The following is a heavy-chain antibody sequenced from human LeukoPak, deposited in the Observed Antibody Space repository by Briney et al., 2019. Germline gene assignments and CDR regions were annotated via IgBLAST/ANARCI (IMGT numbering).Heavy chain of an antibody. J-gene: IGHJ6*03. CDR1: GGSFSGYY. D-gene: IGHD2-15*01. CDR2: INHSGST. Sequence: SETLSLTCAVYGGSFSGYYWSWIRQPPGKGLEWIGEINHSGSTNYNPSLKSRVTISVDTSKNQFSLKLSSVTAADTAVYYCASAGYSYYYYMDVWGKGTTDTVSS. CDR3: ASAGYSYYYYMDV. V-gene: IGHV4-34*01.